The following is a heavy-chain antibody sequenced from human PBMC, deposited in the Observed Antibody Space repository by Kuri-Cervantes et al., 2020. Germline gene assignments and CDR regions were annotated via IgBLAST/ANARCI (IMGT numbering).Heavy chain of an antibody. CDR2: IYHSGST. D-gene: IGHD1-1*01. V-gene: IGHV4-38-2*01. Sequence: ESLKISCAVSGYSISSGYYWGWIRQPPGKGLEWIGSIYHSGSTNYNPSLKSRVTISVDTSKNQFSLKVSSVTAADTAVYYCARGSLERAYWGQGTLVTVSS. J-gene: IGHJ4*02. CDR1: GYSISSGYY. CDR3: ARGSLERAY.